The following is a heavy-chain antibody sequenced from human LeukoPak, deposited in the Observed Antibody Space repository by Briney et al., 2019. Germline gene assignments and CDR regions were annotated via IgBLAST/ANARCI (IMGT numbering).Heavy chain of an antibody. V-gene: IGHV3-74*01. D-gene: IGHD2/OR15-2a*01. J-gene: IGHJ4*02. Sequence: GGSRRLSCAASGNYWMHWVRQAPGKGLVWVSHINSDGSWTSYADSVKGRFTISKDNAKNTVYLQMNSLRAEDTAVYYCVSFYETYWGRGTLVTVSS. CDR2: INSDGSWT. CDR3: VSFYETY. CDR1: GNYW.